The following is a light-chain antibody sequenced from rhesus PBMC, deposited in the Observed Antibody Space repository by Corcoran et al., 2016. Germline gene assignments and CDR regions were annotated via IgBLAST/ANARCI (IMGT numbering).Light chain of an antibody. CDR2: KAS. V-gene: IGKV1-74*01. CDR1: ENVNNY. CDR3: QHGYGTPRT. J-gene: IGKJ1*01. Sequence: DIQMTQSPSSLSASVGDRVTITCRASENVNNYLNWYQQKPGKAPKLLFYKASTFQSGVPSRFSGSGTGTDYTFTISSLQPEDVATYYCQHGYGTPRTFGQGTKVEIK.